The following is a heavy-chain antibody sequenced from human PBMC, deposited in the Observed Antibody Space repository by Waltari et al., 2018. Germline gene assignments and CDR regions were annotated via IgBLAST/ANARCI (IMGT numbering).Heavy chain of an antibody. D-gene: IGHD6-19*01. Sequence: QVQLQQSGPGLVKPSQTLSLTCAISGDSVSSNSAAWNWIRQSPSRGLEWLGRTYYRSQCYNDYAVSVNRRRPITPDTSENQFSLQLNSVTPEDTAVYYCAREFIAVAGYDYWGQGTLVTVSS. CDR2: TYYRSQCYN. CDR3: AREFIAVAGYDY. CDR1: GDSVSSNSAA. V-gene: IGHV6-1*01. J-gene: IGHJ4*02.